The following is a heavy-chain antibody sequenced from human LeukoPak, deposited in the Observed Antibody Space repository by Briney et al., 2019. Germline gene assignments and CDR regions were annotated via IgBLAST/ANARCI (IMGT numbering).Heavy chain of an antibody. Sequence: GGSLRLSCAASGFTFSSYWMSWVRQAPGKGLEWVENIKQDGSEKYYVDSVKGRFTISRDNAKNSLYLQMNSLRAEDTAVYYCARLRDYGDYDFDYWGQGTLVTVSS. D-gene: IGHD4-17*01. CDR1: GFTFSSYW. CDR2: IKQDGSEK. V-gene: IGHV3-7*01. J-gene: IGHJ4*02. CDR3: ARLRDYGDYDFDY.